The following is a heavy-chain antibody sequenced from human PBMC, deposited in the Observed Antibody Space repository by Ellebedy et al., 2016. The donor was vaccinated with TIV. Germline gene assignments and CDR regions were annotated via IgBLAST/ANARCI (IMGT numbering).Heavy chain of an antibody. Sequence: PGGSLRLSCATSGFTFDNFAMRWFRKAPGKGLEWVSAITGSGDRTFYADSVKGRFTISRDTSKNTLYLQMNSLRAEDTAIYYCAKDQIAGDGRWVFDPWGQGTMVTVSS. CDR2: ITGSGDRT. CDR3: AKDQIAGDGRWVFDP. CDR1: GFTFDNFA. V-gene: IGHV3-23*01. J-gene: IGHJ3*01. D-gene: IGHD5-24*01.